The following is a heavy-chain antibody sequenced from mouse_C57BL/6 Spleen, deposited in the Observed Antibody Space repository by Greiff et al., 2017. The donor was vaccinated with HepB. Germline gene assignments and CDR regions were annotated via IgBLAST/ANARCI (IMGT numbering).Heavy chain of an antibody. Sequence: QVQLQQPGAELVRPGTSVKLSCKASGYTFTSYWMHWVKLRPGQGLEWIGVIDPSDSYTNYNQKFKGKATLTVDTSSSTAYMQLSSLTSEDSAVYYCARYLITTVVADYWGQGTTLTVSS. J-gene: IGHJ2*01. D-gene: IGHD1-1*01. CDR1: GYTFTSYW. V-gene: IGHV1-59*01. CDR2: IDPSDSYT. CDR3: ARYLITTVVADY.